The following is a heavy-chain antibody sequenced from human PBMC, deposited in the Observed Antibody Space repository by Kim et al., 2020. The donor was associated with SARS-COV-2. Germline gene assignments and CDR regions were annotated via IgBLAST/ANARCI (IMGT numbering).Heavy chain of an antibody. J-gene: IGHJ5*02. CDR1: GFTFNNYA. CDR3: AKSSSYWWFDP. CDR2: TSDRGGST. V-gene: IGHV3-23*01. Sequence: GGSLRLSCAASGFTFNNYAMTWVRQAPGKGLEWVSATSDRGGSTYYADSVKGRFTISRDNSKNTLYLQMNSLRAEDTAVYYCAKSSSYWWFDPWGQGPLV. D-gene: IGHD3-22*01.